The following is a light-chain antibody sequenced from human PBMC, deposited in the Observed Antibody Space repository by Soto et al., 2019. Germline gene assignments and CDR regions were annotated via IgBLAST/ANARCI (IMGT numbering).Light chain of an antibody. V-gene: IGKV3-15*01. J-gene: IGKJ2*01. CDR1: QSVSSN. Sequence: EIVMTQSPATLSVSPGERATLSCRASQSVSSNLAWYQQKPGQGPRLLLYDASTRATDIPARFSGSGSGTDFTLTISSLQPEDFAVYYCQQYNNWPYTFGQRTKLEI. CDR3: QQYNNWPYT. CDR2: DAS.